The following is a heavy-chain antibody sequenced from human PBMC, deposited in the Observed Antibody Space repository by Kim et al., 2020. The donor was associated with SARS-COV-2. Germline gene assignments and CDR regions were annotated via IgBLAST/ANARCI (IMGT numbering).Heavy chain of an antibody. V-gene: IGHV4-39*07. Sequence: SETPSLTCTVSGGSITSSSYYWGWIRQPPGKGLEWIGSIYYSGSTYYNPSLKSRVTISVDTSKNQFSLKLSSVTTADTAVYYCARDHYTILRPNWGQGTLVTVSS. CDR2: IYYSGST. CDR3: ARDHYTILRPN. CDR1: GGSITSSSYY. D-gene: IGHD2-8*01. J-gene: IGHJ4*02.